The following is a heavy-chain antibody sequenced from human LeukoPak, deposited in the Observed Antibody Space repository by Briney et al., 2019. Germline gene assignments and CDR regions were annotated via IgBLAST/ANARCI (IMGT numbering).Heavy chain of an antibody. J-gene: IGHJ6*04. CDR3: GKDPGATARGFHLDV. D-gene: IGHD1-1*01. CDR1: GFIFSDYG. Sequence: PGGSLRLSCEVSGFIFSDYGMHWVRQAPGKGLEWVSFIWSDGKNAFYSDSAKGRFTISRDNFRNTLNLQMDSLRLDDSGVYYCGKDPGATARGFHLDVWGKGTTVAVST. V-gene: IGHV3-30*02. CDR2: IWSDGKNA.